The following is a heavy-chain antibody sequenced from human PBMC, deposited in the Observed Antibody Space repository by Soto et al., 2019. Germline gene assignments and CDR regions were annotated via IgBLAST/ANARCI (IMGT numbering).Heavy chain of an antibody. CDR2: IYPGDSDT. V-gene: IGHV5-51*01. CDR1: GYSFTSYW. CDR3: ARHGSIAAAGTPDDYYYGMDV. Sequence: GESLKISCKGSGYSFTSYWIGWVRQMPGKGLEWMGIIYPGDSDTRYSPSFQGQVTISADKSISTAYLQWSSLKASDTAMYYCARHGSIAAAGTPDDYYYGMDVWGQGTTVTVSS. D-gene: IGHD6-13*01. J-gene: IGHJ6*02.